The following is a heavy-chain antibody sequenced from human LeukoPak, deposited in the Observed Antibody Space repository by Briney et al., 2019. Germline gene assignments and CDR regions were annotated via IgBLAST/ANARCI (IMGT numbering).Heavy chain of an antibody. J-gene: IGHJ4*02. CDR1: GFTFDDYG. CDR3: AKASPRVWYGDYEGYFDY. CDR2: ISWDGGST. Sequence: GGSLRLSCAASGFTFDDYGMSWVRQAPGKGLEWVSLISWDGGSTYYADSVKGRFTISRDNSKNSLYLQMNSLRTEDTALYYCAKASPRVWYGDYEGYFDYWGQGTLVTVSS. D-gene: IGHD4-17*01. V-gene: IGHV3-43*01.